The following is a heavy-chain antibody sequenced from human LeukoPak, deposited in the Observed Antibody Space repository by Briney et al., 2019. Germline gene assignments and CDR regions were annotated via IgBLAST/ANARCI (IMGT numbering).Heavy chain of an antibody. CDR3: AREKYSGSYYH. Sequence: PSETLSLTCAVYGGSFSGYYWSWIRQPPGKGLEWIGEVSHSGSTNYNPSLKSRVTISVDTSKNQFSLKLSSVTAADTAVYYCAREKYSGSYYHWGQGTLVTVSS. V-gene: IGHV4-34*01. D-gene: IGHD1-26*01. CDR1: GGSFSGYY. CDR2: VSHSGST. J-gene: IGHJ5*02.